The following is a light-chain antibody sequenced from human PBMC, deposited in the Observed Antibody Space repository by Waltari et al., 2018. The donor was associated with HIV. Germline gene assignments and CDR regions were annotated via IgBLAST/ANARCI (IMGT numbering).Light chain of an antibody. V-gene: IGLV2-14*03. CDR3: SSYTSNMSYV. CDR2: DVS. Sequence: QSALTQPASVSGSPGQSITISCTGTSSDVGGYNYVSWYQQHPGKAPKLMIYDVSNRPSGVSDRFSGSKSGNTASLTISGLQAEDEADYYCSSYTSNMSYVFGTGTKVTVL. J-gene: IGLJ1*01. CDR1: SSDVGGYNY.